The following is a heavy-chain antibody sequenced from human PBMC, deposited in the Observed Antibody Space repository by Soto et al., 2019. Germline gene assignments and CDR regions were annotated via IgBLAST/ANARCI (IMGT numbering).Heavy chain of an antibody. J-gene: IGHJ3*02. CDR3: ARYYLGDYYDSSGWPGAFDI. D-gene: IGHD3-22*01. CDR2: ISAYNGNT. CDR1: GYTFTSYG. V-gene: IGHV1-18*04. Sequence: RASVKVSCKASGYTFTSYGISWVRQAPGQGLEWMGWISAYNGNTNYAQKLQGRVTMTTDTSTSTAYMELRSLRSDDTAVYYCARYYLGDYYDSSGWPGAFDIWGQGTMVTVSS.